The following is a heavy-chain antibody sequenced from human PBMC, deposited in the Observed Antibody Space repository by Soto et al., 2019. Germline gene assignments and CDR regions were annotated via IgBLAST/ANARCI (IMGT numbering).Heavy chain of an antibody. CDR3: ARVGKLELQGGAFDI. J-gene: IGHJ3*02. V-gene: IGHV4-4*07. Sequence: LSETLSLTCTVSGGSISSYYWSWIRQPAGNGLEWIGRIYTSGSTNYNPSLKSRVTMSVDTSKNQFSLKLSSVTAADTAVHYCARVGKLELQGGAFDIWGQGXMVTVSS. CDR2: IYTSGST. D-gene: IGHD1-7*01. CDR1: GGSISSYY.